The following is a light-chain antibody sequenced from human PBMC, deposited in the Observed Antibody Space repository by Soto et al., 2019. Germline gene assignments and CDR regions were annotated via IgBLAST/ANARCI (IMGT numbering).Light chain of an antibody. Sequence: DIQMTQSPSSLSASVGDRVTITCRASQCISNYLAWYQQKPGKVPKLLIYAASTLQSGVPSRFSGSGSGTDFTLTISGLQPEDVATYYCRKYNSAPRTFGPGTKVDIK. CDR3: RKYNSAPRT. J-gene: IGKJ3*01. CDR2: AAS. CDR1: QCISNY. V-gene: IGKV1-27*01.